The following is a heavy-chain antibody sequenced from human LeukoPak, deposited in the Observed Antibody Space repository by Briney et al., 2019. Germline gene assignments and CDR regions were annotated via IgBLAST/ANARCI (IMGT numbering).Heavy chain of an antibody. V-gene: IGHV4-59*12. D-gene: IGHD2/OR15-2a*01. Sequence: SETLSLTCTVSGGSISSYYWSWIRQPPGKGLEWIGYIYYSGSTNYNPSLKSRVTTSVDTSKNQFSLKLSSVTAADTAVYYCARDRQYSDAFDIWGQGTMVTVSS. J-gene: IGHJ3*02. CDR2: IYYSGST. CDR1: GGSISSYY. CDR3: ARDRQYSDAFDI.